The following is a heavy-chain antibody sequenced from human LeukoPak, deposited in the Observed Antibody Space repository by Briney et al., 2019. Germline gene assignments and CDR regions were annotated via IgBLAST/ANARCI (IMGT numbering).Heavy chain of an antibody. CDR2: INDRGRT. CDR3: ARDPTTVVTLPYYFDF. D-gene: IGHD4-23*01. J-gene: IGHJ4*02. V-gene: IGHV4-39*07. Sequence: SETLSLTCNVSGVSISSMSYYWGWIRQPPGKGLEWIGEINDRGRTNYNPSLKSRVTLSVDTSKKQFSLKLSSVTAADTAVYYCARDPTTVVTLPYYFDFWGQGTLVTVSS. CDR1: GVSISSMSYY.